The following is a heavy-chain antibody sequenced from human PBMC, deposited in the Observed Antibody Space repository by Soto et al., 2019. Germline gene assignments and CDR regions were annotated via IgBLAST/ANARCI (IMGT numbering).Heavy chain of an antibody. V-gene: IGHV3-74*01. D-gene: IGHD3-3*01. J-gene: IGHJ5*02. CDR2: INSDGSST. CDR3: ARASELRFLGENWFDP. Sequence: PGGSLRLSCAASGFTFSSYWMHWVRQAPGKGLVWVSRINSDGSSTSYADSVKGRFTISRDNAKNTLYLQMNSLRAEDTAVYYCARASELRFLGENWFDPWGQGTLVTVSS. CDR1: GFTFSSYW.